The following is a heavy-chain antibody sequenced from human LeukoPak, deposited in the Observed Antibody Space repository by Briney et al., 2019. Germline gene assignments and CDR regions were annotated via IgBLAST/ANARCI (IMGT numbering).Heavy chain of an antibody. CDR3: AARTYYYDSSGYYYY. J-gene: IGHJ4*02. CDR2: INTNTGNP. Sequence: GASVKVSCKASGYTFTSYAMNWVRRAPGQGLEWMGWINTNTGNPTYAQGFTGRFVFSLDTSVSTAYLQISSLKAEDTAVYYCAARTYYYDSSGYYYYWGQGTLVTVSS. V-gene: IGHV7-4-1*02. D-gene: IGHD3-22*01. CDR1: GYTFTSYA.